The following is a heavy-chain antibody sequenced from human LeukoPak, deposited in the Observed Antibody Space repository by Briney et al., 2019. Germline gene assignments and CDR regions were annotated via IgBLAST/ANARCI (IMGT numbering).Heavy chain of an antibody. J-gene: IGHJ6*02. V-gene: IGHV3-11*03. CDR2: ISSSGGYT. Sequence: GGSLRLSCAASGFTFSDYYMSWIRQAPGKGLEWVSYISSSGGYTNYADSVKGRFTISRDDAENSLYLQMNSLRAEDTAVYYWGRGQLIGGQYYGVDVWGQGTTVTVSS. CDR3: GRGQLIGGQYYGVDV. CDR1: GFTFSDYY. D-gene: IGHD6-13*01.